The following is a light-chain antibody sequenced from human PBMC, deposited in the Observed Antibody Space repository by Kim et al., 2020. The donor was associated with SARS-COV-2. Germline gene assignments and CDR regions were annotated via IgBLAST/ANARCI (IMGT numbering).Light chain of an antibody. CDR2: AAS. CDR3: QQYYSYPPT. V-gene: IGKV1-8*01. J-gene: IGKJ3*01. CDR1: QGISSY. Sequence: ASTGDRVTITWRASQGISSYLAWYQQKPGKAPKLLIYAASTLQSGVPSRFSGSGAGTDVTLTISCLQSEDFATYYWQQYYSYPPTFGPGTKVDIK.